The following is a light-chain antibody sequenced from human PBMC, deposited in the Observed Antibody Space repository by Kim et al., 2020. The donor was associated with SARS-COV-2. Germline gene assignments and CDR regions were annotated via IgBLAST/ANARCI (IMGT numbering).Light chain of an antibody. CDR3: QQYKDWPLT. V-gene: IGKV3-15*01. Sequence: EIVMTQSPATLSVSPGERATLSCRASQTINSDLAWYQRRPGQSPRLLISGASTRATGIPARFSGSGFGTDFTLIISSLQSEDFAVYYCQQYKDWPLTFGGGTKVEIK. CDR2: GAS. J-gene: IGKJ4*01. CDR1: QTINSD.